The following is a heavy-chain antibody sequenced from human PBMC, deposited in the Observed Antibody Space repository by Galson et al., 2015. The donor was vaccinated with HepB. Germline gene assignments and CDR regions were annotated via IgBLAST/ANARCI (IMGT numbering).Heavy chain of an antibody. CDR1: GFTFNTHA. D-gene: IGHD1-14*01. CDR2: VSYSGSYQ. J-gene: IGHJ6*02. Sequence: SLTLSCAASGFTFNTHAMHWVRQAPGRGLEWVAVVSYSGSYQYYADSVKGRFTISRDNSRNTVFLHMNSLSGEDTAVYYCAKDRQYATTWETGFYHSCLDVWGQGTAVTVSS. CDR3: AKDRQYATTWETGFYHSCLDV. V-gene: IGHV3-30*04.